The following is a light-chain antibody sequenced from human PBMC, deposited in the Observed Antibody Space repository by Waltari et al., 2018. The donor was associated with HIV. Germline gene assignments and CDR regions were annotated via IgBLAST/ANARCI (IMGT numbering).Light chain of an antibody. CDR3: QSADSSGTYVL. V-gene: IGLV3-25*03. Sequence: SYELTQPPSVSVSPGQTARITCSGDALPKQYAYWYQQKPGQAPVLLIYKDRERPSGIPERCSGSSSGTTVTLTISGVQAEDEADYYCQSADSSGTYVLFGGGTKLTVL. CDR2: KDR. CDR1: ALPKQY. J-gene: IGLJ2*01.